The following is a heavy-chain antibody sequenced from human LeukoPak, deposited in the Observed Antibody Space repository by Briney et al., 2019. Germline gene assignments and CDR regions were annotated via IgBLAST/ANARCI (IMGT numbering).Heavy chain of an antibody. Sequence: RSSETLSLTCTVSGYSISTAYHWGWIRQPPGKGLEWIGYIYTSGSTDYNPSLKSRVTISVDTSKNQFSLRLSSVTAADTAVYYCAKSAYYYYYMDVWGKGTTVTVSS. CDR1: GYSISTAYH. J-gene: IGHJ6*03. V-gene: IGHV4-38-2*02. CDR2: IYTSGST. CDR3: AKSAYYYYYMDV.